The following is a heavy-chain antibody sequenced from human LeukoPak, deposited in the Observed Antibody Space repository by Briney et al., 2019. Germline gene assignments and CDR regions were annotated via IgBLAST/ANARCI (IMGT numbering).Heavy chain of an antibody. CDR1: GFTFSRFW. J-gene: IGHJ4*02. CDR2: IKQDGSEK. CDR3: AKGDCGGTCLLIDN. Sequence: GGSLRLSCAASGFTFSRFWMSWVRQAPGKGLEWVANIKQDGSEKYYVDSVKGRFTISRDNSKNTLYLQMNSLRAEDTAVYFCAKGDCGGTCLLIDNWGQGTLVTVSS. D-gene: IGHD2-15*01. V-gene: IGHV3-7*05.